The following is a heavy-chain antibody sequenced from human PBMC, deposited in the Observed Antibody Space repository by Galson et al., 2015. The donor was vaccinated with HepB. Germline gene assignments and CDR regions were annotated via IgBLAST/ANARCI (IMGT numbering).Heavy chain of an antibody. CDR1: GFTFRRSR. Sequence: SLRLSCAASGFTFRRSRMHWVCQAPGKGLEWVAVISHDGSNKFYAKSVKGRFTVSRDNSKNTLYLQMNSLRADDTAMYYCARGANWGAGHDAFDLWGRGTMVTVSS. D-gene: IGHD7-27*01. J-gene: IGHJ3*01. CDR2: ISHDGSNK. V-gene: IGHV3-30*12. CDR3: ARGANWGAGHDAFDL.